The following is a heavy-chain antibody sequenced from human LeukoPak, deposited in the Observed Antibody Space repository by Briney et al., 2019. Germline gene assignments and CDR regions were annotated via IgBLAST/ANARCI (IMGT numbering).Heavy chain of an antibody. CDR3: YGANAEH. CDR1: GFTFSSYW. J-gene: IGHJ1*01. V-gene: IGHV3-74*03. D-gene: IGHD4-23*01. Sequence: GGSLRLSRAASGFTFSSYWMHWVRHAPGKGLVWVSGTNTDGSSTMYADSVKGRFTIARDNAKNTLYLQMNSLRAEDTAVYYCYGANAEHWGQGTLVTVSS. CDR2: TNTDGSST.